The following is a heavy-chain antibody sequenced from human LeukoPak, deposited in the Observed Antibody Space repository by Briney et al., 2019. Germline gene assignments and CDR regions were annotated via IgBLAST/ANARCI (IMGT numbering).Heavy chain of an antibody. D-gene: IGHD4-23*01. CDR1: GGSISSGGYY. V-gene: IGHV4-31*03. J-gene: IGHJ5*02. CDR3: ARATIDYGGNFRWFDP. CDR2: IYYSGST. Sequence: QPSETLSLTCTVSGGSISSGGYYWSWIRQHPGKGLEWIGYIYYSGSTYYNPSLKSRVTISVDTSKNQFSLKLSSVTAADTAVYYCARATIDYGGNFRWFDPWGQGTLVTVSS.